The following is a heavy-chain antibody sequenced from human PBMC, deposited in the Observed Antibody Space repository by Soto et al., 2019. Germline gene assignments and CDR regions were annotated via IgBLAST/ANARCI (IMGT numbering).Heavy chain of an antibody. Sequence: MQLVESGGGLVQPGRSLRLSCAASGFTFDDYAMHWFRQGPGKGLEWVSVISWNSGTIAYADSVKDRVTISRDNANNSLYLQMNSLRVEDTALYYCAKGGGPTGFDCWGQGTLVTVYS. CDR3: AKGGGPTGFDC. CDR2: ISWNSGTI. CDR1: GFTFDDYA. D-gene: IGHD2-15*01. V-gene: IGHV3-9*01. J-gene: IGHJ4*02.